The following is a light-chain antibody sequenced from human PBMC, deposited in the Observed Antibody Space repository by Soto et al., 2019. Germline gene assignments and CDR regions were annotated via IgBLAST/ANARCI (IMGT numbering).Light chain of an antibody. J-gene: IGKJ4*01. CDR3: QQYVSSPLT. CDR2: GAS. Sequence: EIVLTQSPGTLSLPPGERATLSCRASQSISSSYLAWYQQKPGQAPRLLIYGASSRATGIPDRFSGSGSGTDFTLTINRLEPEDFAVYYCQQYVSSPLTCGGGTKVDIK. CDR1: QSISSSY. V-gene: IGKV3-20*01.